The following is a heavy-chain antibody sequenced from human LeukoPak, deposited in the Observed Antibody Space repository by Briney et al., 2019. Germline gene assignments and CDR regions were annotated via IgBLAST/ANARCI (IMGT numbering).Heavy chain of an antibody. Sequence: ASVKVPCKVSGYTLTELSRHWVRQAPGKGLEWMGGFDPEDGETIYAQKFQGRVTMTEDTSTDTAYMELSSLRSEDTAVYYCATGYGPMVQGVIIYYWGQGTLVTISS. J-gene: IGHJ4*02. D-gene: IGHD3-10*01. CDR1: GYTLTELS. V-gene: IGHV1-24*01. CDR3: ATGYGPMVQGVIIYY. CDR2: FDPEDGET.